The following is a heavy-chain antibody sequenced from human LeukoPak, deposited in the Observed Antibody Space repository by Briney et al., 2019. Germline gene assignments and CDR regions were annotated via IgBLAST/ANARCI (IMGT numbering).Heavy chain of an antibody. J-gene: IGHJ4*02. D-gene: IGHD3-9*01. Sequence: PGGSLRLSCAASGFTFSNYEMNWVRQAPGKGLEWVSYISSSGSTIYYAGSVKGRFTISRDNARNSLYLQVNSLRAEDTAIYYCAREGYFESDPFDYWGQGTLVIVSS. CDR2: ISSSGSTI. CDR3: AREGYFESDPFDY. CDR1: GFTFSNYE. V-gene: IGHV3-48*03.